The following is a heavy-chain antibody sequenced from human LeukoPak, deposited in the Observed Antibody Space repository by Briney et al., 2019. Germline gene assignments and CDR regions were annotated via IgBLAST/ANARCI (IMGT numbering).Heavy chain of an antibody. CDR2: FDPEDGET. D-gene: IGHD6-6*01. V-gene: IGHV1-24*01. CDR3: ATGGIAARPFDY. CDR1: GYTLTELS. Sequence: GASVTVSFKVSGYTLTELSMHWVRPAPGKGLEWMGGFDPEDGETIYAQKFQGRVTMTEDTSTDTAYMELSSLRSEDTAVYYCATGGIAARPFDYWGQGTLVTVSS. J-gene: IGHJ4*02.